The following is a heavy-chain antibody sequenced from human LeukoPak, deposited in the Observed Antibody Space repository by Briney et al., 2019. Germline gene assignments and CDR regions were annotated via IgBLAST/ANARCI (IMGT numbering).Heavy chain of an antibody. V-gene: IGHV4-34*01. J-gene: IGHJ4*02. D-gene: IGHD6-13*01. CDR2: INHSGST. CDR3: ARVPLRVGQQPSRFDY. Sequence: PSETLSLTCAVYGGSFSGYYWSWIRQPPGKGLEWIGEINHSGSTNYNPSLKSRVTISVDTSKNQFSLKLSSVTAADTAVYYCARVPLRVGQQPSRFDYWGQGTLVTVSS. CDR1: GGSFSGYY.